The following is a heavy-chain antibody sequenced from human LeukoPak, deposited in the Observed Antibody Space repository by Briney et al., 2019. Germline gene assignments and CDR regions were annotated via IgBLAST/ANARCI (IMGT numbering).Heavy chain of an antibody. CDR3: ARVQYYDSSGYYY. CDR1: GGSISSYY. J-gene: IGHJ4*02. D-gene: IGHD3-22*01. CDR2: IYYSGST. Sequence: RASETLSLTCTVSGGSISSYYLSWIRQPPGKGLEWIGYIYYSGSTNYNPSLKSRVTISVDTSKNQFSLKLSSVTAADTAVYYCARVQYYDSSGYYYWGQGTLVTVSS. V-gene: IGHV4-59*01.